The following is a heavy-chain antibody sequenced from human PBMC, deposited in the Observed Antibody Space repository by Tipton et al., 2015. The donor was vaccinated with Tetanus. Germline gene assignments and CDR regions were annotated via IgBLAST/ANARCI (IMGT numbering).Heavy chain of an antibody. V-gene: IGHV3-15*07. D-gene: IGHD6-19*01. J-gene: IGHJ4*02. Sequence: SLRLSCAASGFIFSSYGIHWVRQAPGKGLEWVGRIKSKTDGGTTDYAARVKDRFSISRDDSKNTLFLQMNSLKTEDTAVYYCTTSGIAGSGSRVDYWGRGTLVTVSS. CDR1: GFIFSSYG. CDR3: TTSGIAGSGSRVDY. CDR2: IKSKTDGGTT.